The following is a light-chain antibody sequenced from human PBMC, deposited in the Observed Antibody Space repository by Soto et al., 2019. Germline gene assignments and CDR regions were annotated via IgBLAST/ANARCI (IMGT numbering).Light chain of an antibody. CDR3: QQSLTMPIT. J-gene: IGKJ5*01. V-gene: IGKV1-39*01. Sequence: DIQMTQSPASLSVSVGDRVTITCRASQSINNYLNWYLQRPGQAPKLLLRSAATLQRGVPSRFSGSGSRTEFTLNIADQQPDDFGTYYCQQSLTMPITFGHGTRLDIK. CDR2: SAA. CDR1: QSINNY.